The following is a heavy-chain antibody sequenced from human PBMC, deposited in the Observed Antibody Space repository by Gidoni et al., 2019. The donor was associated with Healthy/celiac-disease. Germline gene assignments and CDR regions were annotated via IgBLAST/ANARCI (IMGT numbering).Heavy chain of an antibody. D-gene: IGHD3-10*01. CDR3: AKEGAYYGSGSPYVRAGNWFDP. CDR2: ISGSGGST. V-gene: IGHV3-23*01. J-gene: IGHJ5*02. Sequence: EVQLLESGGGLVQPGGSLRLSCAASGFTFSSCAMSWVRQAPVKGLEWVSSISGSGGSTYYADSGKGRFTISRDNSKNTLYLQMNSLRAEDTAVYYCAKEGAYYGSGSPYVRAGNWFDPWGQGTLVTVSS. CDR1: GFTFSSCA.